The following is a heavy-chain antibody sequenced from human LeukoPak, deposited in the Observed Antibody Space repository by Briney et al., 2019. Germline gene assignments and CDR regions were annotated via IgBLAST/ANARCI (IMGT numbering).Heavy chain of an antibody. CDR1: GGSISSSSYY. Sequence: SETLSLTCTVSGGSISSSSYYWGWIRQPPGKGLEWIGSIYYSGSTYYNPSLKSRVTISLDTSGNQFSLKLSSVTAADTAVYYCASGYCGGACQLGGVDMWGQGTMVTVSS. CDR2: IYYSGST. J-gene: IGHJ3*02. D-gene: IGHD2-21*02. CDR3: ASGYCGGACQLGGVDM. V-gene: IGHV4-39*07.